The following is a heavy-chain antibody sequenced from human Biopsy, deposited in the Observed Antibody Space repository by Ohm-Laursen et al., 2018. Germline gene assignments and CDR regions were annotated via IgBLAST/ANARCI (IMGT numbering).Heavy chain of an antibody. CDR3: ARDRWPHVTLLGLVVFDF. Sequence: ASVKVSCKASGYTFTNYGISWVRRAPGQGLEWMGWISPYNGDTDYAQKLQGRVTMTTDTSTSTAYMDLRSLRSDDTDVYYCARDRWPHVTLLGLVVFDFWGQGTLVIVSS. J-gene: IGHJ4*02. D-gene: IGHD3-3*01. CDR2: ISPYNGDT. CDR1: GYTFTNYG. V-gene: IGHV1-18*01.